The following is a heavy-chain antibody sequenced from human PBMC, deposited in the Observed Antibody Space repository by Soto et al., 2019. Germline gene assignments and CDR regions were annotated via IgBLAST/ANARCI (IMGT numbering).Heavy chain of an antibody. CDR2: IKSKGDGGTT. CDR3: TREGRHTAGAFEI. V-gene: IGHV3-15*01. Sequence: EEQLVESGGGLVKPGGSLRLSCVASGFSFSDAWMSWVRQAPGKGLQWVGRIKSKGDGGTTNYPTPVKGRFTISRDDAENTLYLQMNSLKTEDTAVYYCTREGRHTAGAFEIWGKGTVVTVSS. D-gene: IGHD2-21*02. CDR1: GFSFSDAW. J-gene: IGHJ3*02.